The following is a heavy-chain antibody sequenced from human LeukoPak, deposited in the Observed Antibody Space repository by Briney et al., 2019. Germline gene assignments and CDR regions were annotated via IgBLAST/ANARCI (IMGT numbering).Heavy chain of an antibody. J-gene: IGHJ6*03. CDR1: GGSISSSSYY. Sequence: SETLSLTCTVSGGSISSSSYYWSWIRQPPGKGLEWIGEINHSGSTNYNPSLKSRVTISVDTSKNQFSLKLSSVTAADTAVYYCARVRRKFGQHRNYYMDVWGKGTTVTVSS. CDR2: INHSGST. D-gene: IGHD3-16*01. V-gene: IGHV4-39*07. CDR3: ARVRRKFGQHRNYYMDV.